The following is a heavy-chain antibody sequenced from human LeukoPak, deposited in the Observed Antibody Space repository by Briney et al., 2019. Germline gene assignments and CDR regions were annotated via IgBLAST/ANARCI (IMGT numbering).Heavy chain of an antibody. J-gene: IGHJ3*02. CDR1: GFTVSSIH. V-gene: IGHV3-53*01. Sequence: GGSLRLPCAASGFTVSSIHMVWVRQAPGKGLEWVSVTYTGGNSYYADSVKGRFIISRDISKNTLYLQMNSLRAEDSALYYCARGGRGSAAVVAPRSFDIWGQGTMVTVSS. D-gene: IGHD3-22*01. CDR2: TYTGGNS. CDR3: ARGGRGSAAVVAPRSFDI.